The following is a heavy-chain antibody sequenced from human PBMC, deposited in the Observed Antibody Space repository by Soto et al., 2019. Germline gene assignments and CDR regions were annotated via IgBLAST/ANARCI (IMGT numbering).Heavy chain of an antibody. CDR2: INPSGGST. Sequence: ASVKVSCKASGYTFTSYYMHWARQAPGQGLEWMGIINPSGGSTSYAQKFQGRVTMTRDTSTSTVYMELSSLRSEDTAVYYCATGTQWLGTPYYYYGMDVWGQGTTVTVSS. D-gene: IGHD6-19*01. CDR1: GYTFTSYY. V-gene: IGHV1-46*01. J-gene: IGHJ6*02. CDR3: ATGTQWLGTPYYYYGMDV.